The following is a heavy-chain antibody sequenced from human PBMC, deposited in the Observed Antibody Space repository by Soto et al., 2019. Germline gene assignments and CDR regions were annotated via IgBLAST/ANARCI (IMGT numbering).Heavy chain of an antibody. CDR3: ARQGSY. V-gene: IGHV4-39*01. J-gene: IGHJ4*02. Sequence: QLQLQESGPGLVKPLETLSLTCNVSGVSISDTSYYWGWIRQPPGKGLEWIGTIYFNGKTFYNPSLKSRLTISVDTSKNQISLRLTSVTAADTAVYYCARQGSYWGQGTLVAVSS. CDR2: IYFNGKT. CDR1: GVSISDTSYY.